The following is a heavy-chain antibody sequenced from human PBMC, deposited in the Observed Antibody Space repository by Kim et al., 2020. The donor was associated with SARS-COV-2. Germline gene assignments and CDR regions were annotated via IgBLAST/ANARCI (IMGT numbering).Heavy chain of an antibody. J-gene: IGHJ5*02. CDR3: AREYYYGSGRISLFGWFDP. CDR2: IYPGDSDT. Sequence: GESLKISCKGSGYSFTSYWIGWVRQMPGKGLEWMGIIYPGDSDTRYSPSFQGQVTISADKSISTAYLQWSSLKASDTAMYYCAREYYYGSGRISLFGWFDPWGQGTLVTVSS. D-gene: IGHD3-10*01. CDR1: GYSFTSYW. V-gene: IGHV5-51*01.